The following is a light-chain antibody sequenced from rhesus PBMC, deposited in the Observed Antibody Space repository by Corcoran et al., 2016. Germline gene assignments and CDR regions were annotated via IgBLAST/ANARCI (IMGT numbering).Light chain of an antibody. CDR1: QGISNW. CDR3: QQHNSNPYS. V-gene: IGKV1-33*02. J-gene: IGKJ2*01. Sequence: DIQMTQSPSSLSASVGDRVTITCQASQGISNWLAWYQQKPGKAPTLLIYASSSLQSGVPSRVGGSGSGTEFTLTIISLQPEDLATYYCQQHNSNPYSFGQGTKVEIK. CDR2: ASS.